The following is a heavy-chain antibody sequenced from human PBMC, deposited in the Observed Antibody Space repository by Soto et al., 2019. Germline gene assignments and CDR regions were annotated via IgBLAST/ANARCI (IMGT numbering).Heavy chain of an antibody. V-gene: IGHV3-23*01. CDR1: GFTFSAAV. Sequence: EVQLLESGGGLVQPGGSLRLSCVGSGFTFSAAVMSWVRQAPGKGLEWVSGFTCSYGGTDYADSVKGRFTISRDNSKNTLYLQMNSLRAEDTAIFYCAKGSTLDSWGQGTQVTVSS. CDR2: FTCSYGGT. J-gene: IGHJ5*01. CDR3: AKGSTLDS.